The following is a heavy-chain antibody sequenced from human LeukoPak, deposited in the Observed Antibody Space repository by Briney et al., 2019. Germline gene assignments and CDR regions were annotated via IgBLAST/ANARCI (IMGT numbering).Heavy chain of an antibody. J-gene: IGHJ4*02. CDR1: GGSISSYY. V-gene: IGHV4-59*01. CDR3: ARGSVVPAAIFGY. CDR2: IYYSGST. D-gene: IGHD2-2*01. Sequence: SETLSLTCTVSGGSISSYYWSWIRQPPGKGLEWIGYIYYSGSTNYNPSLKSRVTISVDTSKNQFSLKLSSVTAADTAVYYCARGSVVPAAIFGYWGQRTLVTVSS.